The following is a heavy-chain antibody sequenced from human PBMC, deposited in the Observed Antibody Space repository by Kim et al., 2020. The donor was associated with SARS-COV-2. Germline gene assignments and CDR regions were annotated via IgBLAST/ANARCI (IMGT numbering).Heavy chain of an antibody. V-gene: IGHV4-34*01. D-gene: IGHD3-22*01. CDR3: ARVYHDSSCYSVYYFDY. Sequence: SETLSLTCAVYGGSFSGYYWSWIRQPPGKGLEWIGEINHSGSTNYNPSLKSRVTISVDTSKNQFSLKLSSVTAADTAVYYCARVYHDSSCYSVYYFDYWGQGTLVTVSS. J-gene: IGHJ4*02. CDR2: INHSGST. CDR1: GGSFSGYY.